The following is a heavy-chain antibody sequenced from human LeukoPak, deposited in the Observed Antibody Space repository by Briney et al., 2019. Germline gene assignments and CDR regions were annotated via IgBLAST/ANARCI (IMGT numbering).Heavy chain of an antibody. CDR2: IYYSGST. D-gene: IGHD2-8*01. CDR3: ASGDGVQTLNFDS. Sequence: SETLSLTCIVSGGSISSYYWSWIRQPPGKGLEWIGYIYYSGSTNYNPSLKSRVTISVDTSKNQFSLKLSSVTAADTAVYYCASGDGVQTLNFDSWGQGTLVTVSS. V-gene: IGHV4-59*01. CDR1: GGSISSYY. J-gene: IGHJ4*02.